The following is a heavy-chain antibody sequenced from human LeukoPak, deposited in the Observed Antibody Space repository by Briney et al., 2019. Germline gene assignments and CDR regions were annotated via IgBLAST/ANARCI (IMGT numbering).Heavy chain of an antibody. D-gene: IGHD1-14*01. V-gene: IGHV3-49*04. CDR3: TRDGGEEPFDY. CDR2: IRSKAYGGTT. Sequence: PGRSLRLSCTASGFTFGDYAMSWVRQAPGKGLEWVGFIRSKAYGGTTEYAASVKGRFTISRDDSKSIAYLQMNSLKTEDTAVYYCTRDGGEEPFDYWGQGTLVTVSS. J-gene: IGHJ4*02. CDR1: GFTFGDYA.